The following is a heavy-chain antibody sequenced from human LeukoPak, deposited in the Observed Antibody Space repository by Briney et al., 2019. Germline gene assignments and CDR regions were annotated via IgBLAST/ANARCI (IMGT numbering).Heavy chain of an antibody. V-gene: IGHV4-4*07. CDR3: ARTTAHWYFDL. CDR1: GGSISSYY. D-gene: IGHD2-21*02. J-gene: IGHJ2*01. Sequence: SETLSLTCTVSGGSISSYYWSWIRIRQPAGKGLEWIGRIHSSGNTNYNPSLKGRVTMSVDTPKNPVSLGLSSVTAADTAVYYCARTTAHWYFDLWGRGTLVSVSS. CDR2: IHSSGNT.